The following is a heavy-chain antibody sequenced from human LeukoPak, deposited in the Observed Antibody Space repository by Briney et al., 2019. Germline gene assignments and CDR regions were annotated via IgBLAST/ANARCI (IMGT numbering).Heavy chain of an antibody. J-gene: IGHJ4*02. CDR3: ARAGGYGLIDY. CDR2: IYHSGTTYSGST. D-gene: IGHD5-18*01. V-gene: IGHV4-39*07. CDR1: GASMSNYY. Sequence: SETLSLTCNVSGASMSNYYWVWIRQPPGKGLEWIGSIYHSGTTYSGSTYYNPSLKSRVTISLDTSKNQFYLKVGSMTAADTAVYYCARAGGYGLIDYWGQGTMVTVSS.